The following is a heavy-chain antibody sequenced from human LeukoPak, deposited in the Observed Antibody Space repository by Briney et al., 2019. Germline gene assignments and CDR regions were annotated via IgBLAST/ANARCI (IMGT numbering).Heavy chain of an antibody. V-gene: IGHV5-51*01. CDR1: GYSLTRYW. Sequence: VEDLNLPRKGSGYSLTRYWIGWVRQIPGKGLEWMGIIYPGYSDTRYSPSFQGQVTISADKSISTAYLQWSSLKASDTAMYYCASRSNSGYEFFDYWGQGTLVTVSS. J-gene: IGHJ4*02. CDR3: ASRSNSGYEFFDY. CDR2: IYPGYSDT. D-gene: IGHD5-12*01.